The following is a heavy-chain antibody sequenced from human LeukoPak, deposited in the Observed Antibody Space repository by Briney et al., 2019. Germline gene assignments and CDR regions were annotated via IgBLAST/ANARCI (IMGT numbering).Heavy chain of an antibody. D-gene: IGHD1-26*01. CDR3: AKVIPATHGSSWFDY. CDR2: ISGDGGST. CDR1: GFTFDDYA. Sequence: GGSLRLSCAASGFTFDDYAMHWVRQAPGKGLEWVSLISGDGGSTYYADSVKGRFTISRDNSKNSLYLQMNSLRTEDTALYYCAKVIPATHGSSWFDYWGQGTLVTVSS. V-gene: IGHV3-43*02. J-gene: IGHJ5*01.